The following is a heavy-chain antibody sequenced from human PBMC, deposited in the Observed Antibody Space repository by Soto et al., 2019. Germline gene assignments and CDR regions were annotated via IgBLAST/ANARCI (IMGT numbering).Heavy chain of an antibody. V-gene: IGHV1-8*01. J-gene: IGHJ4*02. CDR1: GDTFTTYD. D-gene: IGHD3-10*01. CDR3: ARGRASGSYYLLDF. CDR2: INPNSGNI. Sequence: ASVKVSCKASGDTFTTYDINWVRQATGHGLEWMGWINPNSGNIGYAQRFQGRVTMTRDTAIRTAYMEVSSLRSDDTAVYYCARGRASGSYYLLDFWGQGTLVTVSS.